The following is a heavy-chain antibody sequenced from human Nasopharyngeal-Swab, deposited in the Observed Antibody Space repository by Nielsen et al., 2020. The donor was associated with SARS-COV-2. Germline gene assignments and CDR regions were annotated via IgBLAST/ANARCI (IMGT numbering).Heavy chain of an antibody. D-gene: IGHD5-18*01. CDR2: IKQDGSEK. V-gene: IGHV3-7*04. CDR1: GFTFSSYW. CDR3: ARDRGWGIQLYMS. Sequence: LSLTCAASGFTFSSYWMSWVRQAPGKGLEWVANIKQDGSEKYYVDSVKGRFTISRDNAKNSLYLQMNSLRAEDTAVYYCARDRGWGIQLYMSWGQGTLVTVSS. J-gene: IGHJ5*02.